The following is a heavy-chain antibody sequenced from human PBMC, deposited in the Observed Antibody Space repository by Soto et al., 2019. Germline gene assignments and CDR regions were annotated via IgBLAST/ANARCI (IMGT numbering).Heavy chain of an antibody. D-gene: IGHD2-21*02. V-gene: IGHV1-69-2*01. J-gene: IGHJ5*02. CDR2: VDPEDGET. CDR1: GDTFTYYN. Sequence: EVQLVQSGAELKKPGATLYLSCKVSGDTFTYYNMHCLEQDPGKGLEGMGLVDPEDGETTYAEKFQGRVTTTADTYTDIAHMERSIRRSEDAAVYFCATVSRWVDHWGQGTLVTVSS. CDR3: ATVSRWVDH.